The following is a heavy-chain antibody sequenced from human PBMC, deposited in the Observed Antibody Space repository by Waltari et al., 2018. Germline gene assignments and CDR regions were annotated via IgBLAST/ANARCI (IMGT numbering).Heavy chain of an antibody. Sequence: QEQLVQSGAEVRKPGASVKVSCKATGYSFTGYYIHWVRQAPGQGLEWLGWINPNSAGTDTAQTLQGRLTMTRDTSSHTVYMELSRLTSDDSAVYYCARGGVSYYDFWTGYYPYMDVWRKGTTVTISS. D-gene: IGHD3-3*01. CDR3: ARGGVSYYDFWTGYYPYMDV. J-gene: IGHJ6*03. V-gene: IGHV1-2*02. CDR1: GYSFTGYY. CDR2: INPNSAGT.